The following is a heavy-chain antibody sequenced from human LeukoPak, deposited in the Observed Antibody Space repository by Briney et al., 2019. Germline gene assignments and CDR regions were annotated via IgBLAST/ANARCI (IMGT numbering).Heavy chain of an antibody. J-gene: IGHJ4*02. CDR2: ISGSGGST. Sequence: GGSLRLSCAASGFTYSSYDMNWVRQAPGKGLEWVSTISGSGGSTYYADSVTGRFTISRDNSKNTLYLQMNSLRAEDTAVYYCARDSTYYDILTGYSDYWGQGTLVTVSS. CDR3: ARDSTYYDILTGYSDY. V-gene: IGHV3-23*01. D-gene: IGHD3-9*01. CDR1: GFTYSSYD.